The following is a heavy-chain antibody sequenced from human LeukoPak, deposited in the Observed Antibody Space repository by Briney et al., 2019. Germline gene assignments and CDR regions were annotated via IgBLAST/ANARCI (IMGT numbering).Heavy chain of an antibody. V-gene: IGHV1-46*01. CDR1: GYTFTSYY. CDR2: INPSGGST. CDR3: ARDGDAITMIVVPLDY. Sequence: ASVKVSCKASGYTFTSYYMHWVRQAPGQGLEWMGIINPSGGSTSYAQKFQGRVTMTRDTSTSTVYMELSSLRSEDTAVYYCARDGDAITMIVVPLDYWGQGTLVTVSS. J-gene: IGHJ4*02. D-gene: IGHD3-22*01.